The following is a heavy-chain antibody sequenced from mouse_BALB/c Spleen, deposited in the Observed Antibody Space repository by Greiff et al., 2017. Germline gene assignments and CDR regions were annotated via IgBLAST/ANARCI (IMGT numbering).Heavy chain of an antibody. V-gene: IGHV14-3*02. Sequence: EVQLQQSGAELVKPGASVKLSCTASGFNIKDTYMHWVKQRPEQGLEWTGRIDPANGNTKYDPKFQGKATITADTSSNTAYLQLSSLTSEDTAVYYCARDGNYYAMDYWGQGTSVTVSS. CDR1: GFNIKDTY. CDR2: IDPANGNT. CDR3: ARDGNYYAMDY. D-gene: IGHD2-1*01. J-gene: IGHJ4*01.